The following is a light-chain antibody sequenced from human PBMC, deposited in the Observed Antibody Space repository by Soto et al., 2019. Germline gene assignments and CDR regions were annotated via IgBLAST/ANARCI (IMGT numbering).Light chain of an antibody. Sequence: QSVLTQSPSASGTPGQKVTISCSGSSSNIGTNPVNWYQQLPGTAPKLLIYSNNQRPSGVPDRFSGSKSGTSASLAISGLQSEDEADYYCATWDDSLRGVVFGGGTQLTVL. J-gene: IGLJ2*01. CDR3: ATWDDSLRGVV. V-gene: IGLV1-44*01. CDR2: SNN. CDR1: SSNIGTNP.